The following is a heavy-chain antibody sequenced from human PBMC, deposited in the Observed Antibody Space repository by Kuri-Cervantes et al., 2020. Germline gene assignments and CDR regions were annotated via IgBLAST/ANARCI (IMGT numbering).Heavy chain of an antibody. Sequence: ASVKVSCKVSGYTLTELSMHWVRQAPGKGLEWMGGFDPEDGETIYAQKFRGRVTITRDTSASTAYMELSSLRSEDTALYYCARVVALRDYFDYWGQGTLVTVSS. V-gene: IGHV1-24*01. D-gene: IGHD6-6*01. CDR2: FDPEDGET. CDR1: GYTLTELS. J-gene: IGHJ4*02. CDR3: ARVVALRDYFDY.